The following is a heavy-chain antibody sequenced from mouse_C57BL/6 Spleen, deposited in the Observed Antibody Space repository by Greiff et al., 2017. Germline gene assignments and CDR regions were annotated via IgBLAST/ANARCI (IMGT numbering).Heavy chain of an antibody. CDR1: GYAFTNYL. D-gene: IGHD1-1*01. CDR3: ARYGSSVCDY. CDR2: INPGSGGT. Sequence: QVQLKQSGAELVRPGTSVKVSCKASGYAFTNYLIEWVKQRPGQGLEWIGVINPGSGGTNYNEKFKGKATLTADKSSSTAYMQLSSLTSEDSAVYFCARYGSSVCDYWGQGTTLTVSS. V-gene: IGHV1-54*01. J-gene: IGHJ2*01.